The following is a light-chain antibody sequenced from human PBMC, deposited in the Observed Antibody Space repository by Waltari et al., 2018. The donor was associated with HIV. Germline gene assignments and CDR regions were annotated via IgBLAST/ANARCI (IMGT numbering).Light chain of an antibody. CDR2: GVR. CDR1: NRDVGFYNL. CDR3: NSYTSSDTVV. J-gene: IGLJ2*01. Sequence: QSALTHPASVSVSPGPSITIFCTGTNRDVGFYNLFSWYQHFPGKAPRLIIFGVRSRPSGVSSRFSGSKSGNTASLTISGLQAEDEAQYFCNSYTSSDTVVFGGGTKLTVL. V-gene: IGLV2-14*01.